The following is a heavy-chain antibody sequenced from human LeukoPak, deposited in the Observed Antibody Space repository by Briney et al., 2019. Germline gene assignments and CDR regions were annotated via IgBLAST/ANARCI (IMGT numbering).Heavy chain of an antibody. CDR3: ARGIYCGTTSCYSFDY. J-gene: IGHJ4*02. Sequence: GGSLRLSCAASGFTFSTYSMNWVRQAPGKGLEWVSSISTSSSYIYYADSVKGRFTISRDNAKNSLYLQMNSLRAEDTAVYYCARGIYCGTTSCYSFDYWGQGTLVTVSS. CDR1: GFTFSTYS. D-gene: IGHD2-2*01. V-gene: IGHV3-21*01. CDR2: ISTSSSYI.